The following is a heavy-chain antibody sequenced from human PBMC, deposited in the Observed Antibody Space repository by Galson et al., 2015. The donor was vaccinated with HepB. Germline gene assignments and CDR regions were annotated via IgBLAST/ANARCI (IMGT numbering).Heavy chain of an antibody. D-gene: IGHD2-15*01. Sequence: SLRLSCAASGFTFSSYAMSWVRQAPGKGLEWVSAISGSGGSTYYADSVKGRFTISRDNSKNTLYLQMNSLRAEDTAVYYCAKGDIVVVVAALAPYYYGMGVWGQGAPGTVS. V-gene: IGHV3-23*01. CDR2: ISGSGGST. CDR1: GFTFSSYA. CDR3: AKGDIVVVVAALAPYYYGMGV. J-gene: IGHJ6*01.